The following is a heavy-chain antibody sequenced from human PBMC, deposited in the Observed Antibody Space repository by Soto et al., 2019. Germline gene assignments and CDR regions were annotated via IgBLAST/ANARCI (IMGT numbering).Heavy chain of an antibody. J-gene: IGHJ4*02. V-gene: IGHV5-10-1*03. D-gene: IGHD5-18*01. Sequence: EVQLVQSGAEVKKPGESLRISCNASGYTFTNNWISWVRQKPGQGLEWMGRIDPSDSRTKYNPSFEGHVTISIDKSINTAFLQWSSLRASDTALYFCARRRGYSYDFDYWGQGTLVTVSS. CDR3: ARRRGYSYDFDY. CDR1: GYTFTNNW. CDR2: IDPSDSRT.